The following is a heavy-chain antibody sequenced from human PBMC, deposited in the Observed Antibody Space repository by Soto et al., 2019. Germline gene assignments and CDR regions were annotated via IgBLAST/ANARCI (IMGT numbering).Heavy chain of an antibody. J-gene: IGHJ4*02. CDR3: AKSYNDSDLTYFAY. CDR2: IYYSGST. D-gene: IGHD3-22*01. CDR1: GGSISSGGYY. Sequence: PSETLSLTCTVSGGSISSGGYYWSWIRQHPGKGLEWIGYIYYSGSTYYNPSLKSRVTISVDTSKNQFSLKLSSVTAADTAVYYCAKSYNDSDLTYFAYWGQGTLVPVSS. V-gene: IGHV4-31*03.